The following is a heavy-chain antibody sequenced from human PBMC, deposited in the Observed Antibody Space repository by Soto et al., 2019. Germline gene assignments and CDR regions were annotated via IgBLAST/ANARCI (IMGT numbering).Heavy chain of an antibody. CDR2: INGYNGNT. V-gene: IGHV1-18*01. J-gene: IGHJ6*02. Sequence: ASVKVSCKASGYTFTTYGISWVRQAPGQGLEWMGWINGYNGNTDYPQKLQGRVTMTTDTSTSTAYMALRSLRSDDTDVYYCAREGSDPYYYYGLDVWGQGTTVTVSS. CDR3: AREGSDPYYYYGLDV. D-gene: IGHD6-19*01. CDR1: GYTFTTYG.